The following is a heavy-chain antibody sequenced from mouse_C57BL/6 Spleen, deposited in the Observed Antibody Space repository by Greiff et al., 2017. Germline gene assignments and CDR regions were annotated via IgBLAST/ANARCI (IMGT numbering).Heavy chain of an antibody. CDR1: GYTFTDYE. CDR2: IDPETGGT. V-gene: IGHV1-15*01. D-gene: IGHD1-1*01. Sequence: QVQLPQSGAELVRPGASVTLSCKASGYTFTDYEMHWVKQTPVHGLEWIGAIDPETGGTAYNQKVKGKAILTADKSSSTAYMELRSLTSEDSAVYYCTSITTVVATGDYFDYWGQGTTLTVSS. J-gene: IGHJ2*01. CDR3: TSITTVVATGDYFDY.